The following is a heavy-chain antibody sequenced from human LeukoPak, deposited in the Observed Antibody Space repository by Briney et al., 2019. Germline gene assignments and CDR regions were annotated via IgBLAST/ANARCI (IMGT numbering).Heavy chain of an antibody. V-gene: IGHV4-34*01. D-gene: IGHD6-19*01. J-gene: IGHJ4*02. Sequence: SETLSLTCAVYGGSFSSYYWGWIRQPPGKGLEWIGEINHSGGINYNPSLKSRVTISVDTPKNQFSLKLSSVTAADTAVYYCASERRYSSGRWDYYFGYWGQGTLVTVSS. CDR1: GGSFSSYY. CDR2: INHSGGI. CDR3: ASERRYSSGRWDYYFGY.